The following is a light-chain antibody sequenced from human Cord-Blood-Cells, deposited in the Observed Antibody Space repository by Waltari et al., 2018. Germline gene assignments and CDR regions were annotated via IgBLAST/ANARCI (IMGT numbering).Light chain of an antibody. Sequence: QSALTQPASVSGSPGQSITTSCTGTSSDVGGYNYVSWYQQHPGKAPKLMIYDVSNRPSEVSNRFSGSKSGNTASLTSSGLQAEDEADYYCSSYTSSSTYVVFGGGTKLTVL. CDR1: SSDVGGYNY. J-gene: IGLJ2*01. CDR3: SSYTSSSTYVV. V-gene: IGLV2-14*01. CDR2: DVS.